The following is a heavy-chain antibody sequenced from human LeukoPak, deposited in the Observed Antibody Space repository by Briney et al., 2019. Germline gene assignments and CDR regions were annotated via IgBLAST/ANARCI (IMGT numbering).Heavy chain of an antibody. Sequence: PGGSLRLSCTASGFTFDDYTMHWVRQVPGKGLEWVSLIYGNGVTTYYADSVKGRFTISRDSFKSSLHLQMNSLRTEDTALYYCARGQYCSSTTCFMAFDYWGQGTPATVSS. J-gene: IGHJ4*02. V-gene: IGHV3-43*01. CDR1: GFTFDDYT. D-gene: IGHD2-2*01. CDR3: ARGQYCSSTTCFMAFDY. CDR2: IYGNGVTT.